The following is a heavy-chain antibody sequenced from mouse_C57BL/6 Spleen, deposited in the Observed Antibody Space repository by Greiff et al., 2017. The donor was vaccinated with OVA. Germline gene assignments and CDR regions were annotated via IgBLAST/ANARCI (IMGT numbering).Heavy chain of an antibody. D-gene: IGHD1-1*01. CDR3: TRITTVVGWYFDV. Sequence: QVQLQQSGAELVRPGASVTLSCKASGFTFTDYEMHWVKQTPVHGLEWIGAIDPETGGTAYNQKFKGKAILTADKSSSTAYMELRSLTSEDSAVYYCTRITTVVGWYFDVWGTGTTVTVSS. V-gene: IGHV1-15*01. CDR1: GFTFTDYE. J-gene: IGHJ1*03. CDR2: IDPETGGT.